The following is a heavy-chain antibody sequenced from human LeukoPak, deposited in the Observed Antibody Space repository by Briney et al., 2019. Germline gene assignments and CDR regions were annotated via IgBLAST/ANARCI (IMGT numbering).Heavy chain of an antibody. CDR1: GFTFSSYS. CDR3: AREGRNWELSH. J-gene: IGHJ4*02. D-gene: IGHD1-26*01. V-gene: IGHV3-21*01. CDR2: ISSSSYI. Sequence: GSLRLSCAASGFTFSSYSMNWVRQAPGKGLEWVSSISSSSYIYYADSVKGRFTISRDNAENSLYLQMNSLRAEDTAVYYCAREGRNWELSHWGQGTLVTVSS.